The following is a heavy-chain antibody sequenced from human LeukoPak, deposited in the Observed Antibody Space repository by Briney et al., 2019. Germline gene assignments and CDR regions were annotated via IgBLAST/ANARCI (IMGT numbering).Heavy chain of an antibody. J-gene: IGHJ4*02. CDR2: ISYDGSNK. V-gene: IGHV3-30*03. CDR3: ARDGSITMIVVVITTLDY. Sequence: GGSLRLSCAASGFTFSSYGMHWVRQAPGKGLGWVAVISYDGSNKYYADSVKGRFTISRDNSKNTLYLQMNSLRAEDTAVYYCARDGSITMIVVVITTLDYWGQGTLVTVSS. D-gene: IGHD3-22*01. CDR1: GFTFSSYG.